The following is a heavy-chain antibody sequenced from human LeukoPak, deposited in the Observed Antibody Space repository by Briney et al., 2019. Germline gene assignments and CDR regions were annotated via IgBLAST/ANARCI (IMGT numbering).Heavy chain of an antibody. Sequence: SVKVSCKASGYTFNDHFIHWVRQAPIQGLEWMGWINPNSGDTKYAQKFQGRVTMTRDTSISTAFMELSRLRSDDTAVYYCARARYTSMWRFDYWGQGTLVTVSS. J-gene: IGHJ4*02. CDR2: INPNSGDT. CDR1: GYTFNDHF. CDR3: ARARYTSMWRFDY. D-gene: IGHD6-19*01. V-gene: IGHV1-2*02.